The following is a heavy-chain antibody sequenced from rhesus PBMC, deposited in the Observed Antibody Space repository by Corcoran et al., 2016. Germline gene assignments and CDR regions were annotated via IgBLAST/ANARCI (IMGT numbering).Heavy chain of an antibody. CDR3: TRVRYSSNEYFEF. J-gene: IGHJ1*01. D-gene: IGHD6-19*01. Sequence: QVQLVQSGAEVKKPGASVKLSCKASGYTFPSYYINWVRQAPGQVREWMGWINPSNGNTGYAQKFQGRVTMTRDTSTSTAYMELSSLRSEDTAVYYCTRVRYSSNEYFEFWGQGALVTVSS. CDR2: INPSNGNT. V-gene: IGHV1S9*01. CDR1: GYTFPSYY.